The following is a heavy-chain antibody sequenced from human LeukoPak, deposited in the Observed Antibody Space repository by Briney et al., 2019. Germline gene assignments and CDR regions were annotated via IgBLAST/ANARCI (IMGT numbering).Heavy chain of an antibody. CDR3: ARDASGGRTKFDS. CDR1: GFTFSSHW. D-gene: IGHD3-16*01. Sequence: PGGSLRLSCVASGFTFSSHWMHWVRQVPGKGLMWVSRINGDGSRIHYGDSVKGRFTISRDNAKNTLYLQMTSMRGDDTAIYFCARDASGGRTKFDSWGRGSLVTVSS. V-gene: IGHV3-74*01. J-gene: IGHJ4*01. CDR2: INGDGSRI.